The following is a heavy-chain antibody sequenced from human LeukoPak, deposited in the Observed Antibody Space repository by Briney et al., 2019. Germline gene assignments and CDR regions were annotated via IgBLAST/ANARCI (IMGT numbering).Heavy chain of an antibody. CDR1: GGSINSGGYS. V-gene: IGHV4-30-2*01. CDR3: ARSIGLVKYACDI. J-gene: IGHJ3*02. CDR2: NYHSGST. Sequence: PSQTLSLTCAVSGGSINSGGYSWIWIRQPPGQGLEWIGYNYHSGSTYYNPSLKSRVTISVDRSKNQFSLKLSSVTAADRAVYYCARSIGLVKYACDIWGQGTMVTVSS. D-gene: IGHD2-21*01.